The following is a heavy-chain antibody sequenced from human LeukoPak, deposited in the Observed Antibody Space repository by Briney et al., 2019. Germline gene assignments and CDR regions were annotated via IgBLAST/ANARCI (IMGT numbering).Heavy chain of an antibody. Sequence: SVKVSCKASGFTFTSSAVQWVRQARGQRLEWIGWIVVGSGNTNYAQKFQERVTITGDMSTSTAYMELSSLRSEDTAVYYCAARYCSSTSCLLGGYAFDIWGQGTMVTVSS. V-gene: IGHV1-58*01. D-gene: IGHD2-2*01. CDR1: GFTFTSSA. CDR2: IVVGSGNT. CDR3: AARYCSSTSCLLGGYAFDI. J-gene: IGHJ3*02.